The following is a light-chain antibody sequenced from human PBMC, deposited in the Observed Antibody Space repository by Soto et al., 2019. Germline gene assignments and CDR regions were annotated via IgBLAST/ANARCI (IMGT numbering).Light chain of an antibody. J-gene: IGKJ4*01. CDR1: QGISNY. Sequence: DIQMTQSPSSLSASVGDRVSITCRASQGISNYLAWYQQKPGKVPKLLIYAASTLHSGVPSRFSGSGSGTDFTLTISSLQPADVATYSCQKYNSAFRTFGGGTKVEIK. CDR3: QKYNSAFRT. V-gene: IGKV1-27*01. CDR2: AAS.